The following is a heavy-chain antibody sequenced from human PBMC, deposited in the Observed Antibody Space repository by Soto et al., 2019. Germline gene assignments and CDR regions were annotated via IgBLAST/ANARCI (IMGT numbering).Heavy chain of an antibody. J-gene: IGHJ4*02. D-gene: IGHD3-3*01. V-gene: IGHV1-18*01. CDR2: ITAFNGNT. CDR1: GYTFTDYG. CDR3: ARISQSDFWSGYYYFFDY. Sequence: QVPLVQSGAEVEKTGASVKVTCKASGYTFTDYGISWVRQAPGQGLQWMGWITAFNGNTKYAQQFQGRVTMTTDTSASTAYMELRSLESDDTAVYYCARISQSDFWSGYYYFFDYCGQGTLVTVSS.